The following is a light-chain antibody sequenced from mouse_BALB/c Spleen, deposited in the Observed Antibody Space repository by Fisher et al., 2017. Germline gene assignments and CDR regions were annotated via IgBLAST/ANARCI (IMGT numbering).Light chain of an antibody. Sequence: IVMTQSPAIMSASPGEKVTMTCSASSSVSYMYWYQQKPGSSPRLLIYDTSKLASGVPARFSGSGSGTSYSLTISRMEAEDAATYYCQQWSSNPPTFGGGTKLEIK. CDR1: SSVSY. J-gene: IGKJ2*01. V-gene: IGKV4-55*01. CDR2: DTS. CDR3: QQWSSNPPT.